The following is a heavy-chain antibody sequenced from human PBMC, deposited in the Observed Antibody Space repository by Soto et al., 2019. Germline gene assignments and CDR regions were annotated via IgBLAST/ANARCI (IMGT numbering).Heavy chain of an antibody. CDR1: GFIFSRYS. D-gene: IGHD1-26*01. J-gene: IGHJ4*02. Sequence: GFLRLSCAVSGFIFSRYSMNWVRQAPGKGLEWVSSIGTSGSYIYDTDSVKGRFTISRDNTKDSLYLQMNSLRAEDTAIYYCARGSAFIGLDYWGQGTPVTVS. CDR2: IGTSGSYI. CDR3: ARGSAFIGLDY. V-gene: IGHV3-21*01.